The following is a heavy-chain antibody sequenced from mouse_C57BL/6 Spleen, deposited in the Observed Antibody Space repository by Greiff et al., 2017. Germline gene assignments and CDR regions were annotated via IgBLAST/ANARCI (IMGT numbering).Heavy chain of an antibody. CDR1: GYTFTSYG. D-gene: IGHD1-1*01. Sequence: QVQLKESGAELARPGASVKLSCKASGYTFTSYGISWVKQRTGQGLEWIGEIYPRSGNTYYNEKFKGKATLTADKSSSTAYMELRSLTSEDSAVYFCARGGSTVLDYWGQGTSVTVSS. V-gene: IGHV1-81*01. CDR3: ARGGSTVLDY. CDR2: IYPRSGNT. J-gene: IGHJ4*01.